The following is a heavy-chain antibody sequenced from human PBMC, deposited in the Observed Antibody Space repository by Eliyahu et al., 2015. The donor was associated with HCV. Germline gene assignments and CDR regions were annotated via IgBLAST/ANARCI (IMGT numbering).Heavy chain of an antibody. CDR2: ISWNRDRI. V-gene: IGHV3-9*01. Sequence: EVQLVESGGGLVQPGRSLXLSCAAXGFRFDAXAMHWARQAPGKGLEWASGISWNRDRIGYADSVKGRFTISRDNAMNSLYLQMNSLRAEDTALYYCAKERYSSSPEWYYGMDVWGQGTTVTVSS. CDR3: AKERYSSSPEWYYGMDV. D-gene: IGHD6-6*01. CDR1: GFRFDAXA. J-gene: IGHJ6*01.